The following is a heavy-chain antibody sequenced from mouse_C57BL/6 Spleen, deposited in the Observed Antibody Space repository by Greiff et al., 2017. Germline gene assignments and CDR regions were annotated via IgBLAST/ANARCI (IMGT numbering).Heavy chain of an antibody. V-gene: IGHV14-1*01. CDR3: TQAYYSNPWFAY. J-gene: IGHJ3*01. CDR2: IDPEDGDT. Sequence: VQLQQSGAELVRPGASVKLSCTASGFNIKDYYMHWVKQRPEQGLEWIGRIDPEDGDTEYAPKFPGKATMTADTSSNTAYLQLSSLTSEDTAVYYCTQAYYSNPWFAYWGQGTLVTVSA. CDR1: GFNIKDYY. D-gene: IGHD2-5*01.